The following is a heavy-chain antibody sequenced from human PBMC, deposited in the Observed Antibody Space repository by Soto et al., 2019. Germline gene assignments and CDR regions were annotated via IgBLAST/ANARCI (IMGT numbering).Heavy chain of an antibody. J-gene: IGHJ3*02. V-gene: IGHV1-2*04. CDR2: INPNSGGT. CDR3: ARDHRRELLSGGTNDAFDI. D-gene: IGHD1-26*01. Sequence: ASVKVSCKASGYTFTGYYMHWVRQAPGQGLEWMGWINPNSGGTNYAQKFQGWVTMTRDTSISTAYMELSRLRSDDTAVYYCARDHRRELLSGGTNDAFDIWGQGTMVTVSS. CDR1: GYTFTGYY.